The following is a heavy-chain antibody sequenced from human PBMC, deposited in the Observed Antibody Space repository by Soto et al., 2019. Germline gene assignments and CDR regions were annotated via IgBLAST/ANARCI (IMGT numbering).Heavy chain of an antibody. D-gene: IGHD6-6*01. J-gene: IGHJ4*02. CDR1: GGSISSGDYY. CDR2: IYYSGST. CDR3: ARRTGSSTYYFDY. Sequence: PSETLSLTCTVSGGSISSGDYYWIWIRQPPGKGLEWIGYIYYSGSTYYNPSLKSRVTISVDTSKNHFSLNLSSVTAADTAVYYCARRTGSSTYYFDYLGQGALVTVSS. V-gene: IGHV4-30-4*01.